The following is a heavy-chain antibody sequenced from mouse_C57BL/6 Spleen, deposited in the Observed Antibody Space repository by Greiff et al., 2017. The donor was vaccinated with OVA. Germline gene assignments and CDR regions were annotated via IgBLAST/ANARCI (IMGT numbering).Heavy chain of an antibody. Sequence: QVQLQQSGPELVKPGASVKLSCKASGYTFTSYDINWVKQRPGQGLEWIGWIYPKDGSTTYNEKFKGKATLTVDTSSSTAYMELHSLPSEDSAVYVCASGTTVVPFDYWGQGTTLTVSS. J-gene: IGHJ2*01. CDR1: GYTFTSYD. D-gene: IGHD1-1*01. CDR2: IYPKDGST. CDR3: ASGTTVVPFDY. V-gene: IGHV1-85*01.